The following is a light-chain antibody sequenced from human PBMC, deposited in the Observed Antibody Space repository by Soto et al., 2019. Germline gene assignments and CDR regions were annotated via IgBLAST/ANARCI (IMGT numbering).Light chain of an antibody. Sequence: DIQMTQSPSTLSASAGDRVTISCRASQSIASWLAWYQQKAGKAPDLLIYDASILESGVPSRFSGSGSGTEFTLTISSLQPDDYATYYCQQYHTYPYTSGRGTKLEI. V-gene: IGKV1-5*01. CDR1: QSIASW. J-gene: IGKJ2*01. CDR2: DAS. CDR3: QQYHTYPYT.